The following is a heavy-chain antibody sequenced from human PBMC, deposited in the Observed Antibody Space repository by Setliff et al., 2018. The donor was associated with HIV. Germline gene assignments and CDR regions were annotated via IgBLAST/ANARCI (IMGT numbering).Heavy chain of an antibody. D-gene: IGHD3-22*01. J-gene: IGHJ5*02. Sequence: SETLSLTCAVYGGSFSGYYWTWIRQPPGKGLEWIGEITHSGSTNYNPSLETRVTISVDTSKNQFSLKLNSVTAADTAVYYCARHAVPHYYDSSGPSWGPGTLVTVSS. CDR3: ARHAVPHYYDSSGPS. V-gene: IGHV4-34*01. CDR1: GGSFSGYY. CDR2: ITHSGST.